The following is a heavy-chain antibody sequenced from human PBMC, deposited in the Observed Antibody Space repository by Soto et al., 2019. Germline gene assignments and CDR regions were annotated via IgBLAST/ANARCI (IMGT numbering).Heavy chain of an antibody. CDR2: ISAYNGNT. Sequence: QVQLVQSGAEVKKPGASVKVSCKASGYTFTSYGISWVRQAPGQGLEWMGWISAYNGNTNYAQKLQGRVTMTTDTSTSTAYMELRSLRSDDTAVYYCARDRHYDFWSGSLYYYYYGMDVWGQGTTVTVSS. CDR1: GYTFTSYG. V-gene: IGHV1-18*01. CDR3: ARDRHYDFWSGSLYYYYYGMDV. J-gene: IGHJ6*02. D-gene: IGHD3-3*01.